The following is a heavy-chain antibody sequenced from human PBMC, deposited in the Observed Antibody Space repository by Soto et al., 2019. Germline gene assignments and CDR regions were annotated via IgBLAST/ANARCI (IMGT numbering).Heavy chain of an antibody. D-gene: IGHD3-3*01. Sequence: ASVKVSCKASGYTFSSHAMHWVRQAPGQRLEWMGWINAGNGNTKYSQNFQGRVAITRDTSASTAYMELRSLRSEDTAVYYCARDGARITVFGVVYYFDYWGQGTLGTVAS. J-gene: IGHJ4*02. CDR1: GYTFSSHA. CDR2: INAGNGNT. CDR3: ARDGARITVFGVVYYFDY. V-gene: IGHV1-3*01.